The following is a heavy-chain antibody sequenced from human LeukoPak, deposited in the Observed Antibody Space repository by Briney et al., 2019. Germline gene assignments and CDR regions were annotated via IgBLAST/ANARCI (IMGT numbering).Heavy chain of an antibody. CDR3: ARSDIWGSYRFLDY. Sequence: PSETLSLTCTVSGASISNFYWSWIRQAPGQGLEWIGYMLYSGSTNQKPSLKSRVTISVDTSKNQVSLKLSSVTAADTAVYYCARSDIWGSYRFLDYWGQGILVTVSS. J-gene: IGHJ4*01. D-gene: IGHD3-16*02. CDR2: MLYSGST. V-gene: IGHV4-59*08. CDR1: GASISNFY.